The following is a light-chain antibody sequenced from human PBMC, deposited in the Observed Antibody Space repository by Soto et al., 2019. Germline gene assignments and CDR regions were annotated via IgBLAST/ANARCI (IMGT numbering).Light chain of an antibody. CDR1: QSVTTY. CDR3: QQSFSEPPLS. Sequence: DIQLTQSPSSLSASVGDRVTITCRASQSVTTYLNWYQQKPGKPPKLPIFAASSLHDGVPSRFSGSGSGTVFTLTINSLHPEDFATYYCQQSFSEPPLSFGAGTRVEVK. V-gene: IGKV1-39*01. CDR2: AAS. J-gene: IGKJ4*01.